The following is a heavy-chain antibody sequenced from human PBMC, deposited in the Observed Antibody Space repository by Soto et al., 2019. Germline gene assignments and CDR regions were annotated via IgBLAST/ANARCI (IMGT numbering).Heavy chain of an antibody. D-gene: IGHD6-19*01. CDR2: ISYDGSNK. CDR3: ARDPPHFGSGWYFDY. J-gene: IGHJ4*02. V-gene: IGHV3-30-3*01. CDR1: GFTFSSYA. Sequence: GGSLRLSCAASGFTFSSYAMHWVRQSPGKGLEWVAVISYDGSNKYYADSVKGRFTISRDNSKNTLYLQMNSLRAEDTAVYYCARDPPHFGSGWYFDYWGQGTLVTVSS.